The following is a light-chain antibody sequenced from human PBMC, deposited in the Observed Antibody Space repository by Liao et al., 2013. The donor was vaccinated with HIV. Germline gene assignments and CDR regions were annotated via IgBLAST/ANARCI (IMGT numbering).Light chain of an antibody. J-gene: IGLJ3*02. V-gene: IGLV3-27*01. CDR2: KDS. Sequence: SYVLTQPPSVSVAPGRTATITCGGDNIGGKSVHWYQQKPGQAPVLVIYKDSERPSGIPERFSGSSSGTTVTLTISGAQVEDEADYYCYSAADNNWVFGGGTKLTVL. CDR3: YSAADNNWV. CDR1: NIGGKS.